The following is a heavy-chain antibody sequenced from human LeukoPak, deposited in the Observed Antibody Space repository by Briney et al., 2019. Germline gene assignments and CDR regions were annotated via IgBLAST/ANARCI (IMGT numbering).Heavy chain of an antibody. Sequence: GGSLRLSCAASGLTFSDYAMRWVRQAPGKGLEWVAVISNDGSNTNYADSVQGRFTISRDNSKNTLFLQVNSLRAEDTAIYYCARTRDCMSINCYRAFDYWGQGTLVIVSS. V-gene: IGHV3-30*01. CDR3: ARTRDCMSINCYRAFDY. CDR2: ISNDGSNT. J-gene: IGHJ4*02. D-gene: IGHD2-2*01. CDR1: GLTFSDYA.